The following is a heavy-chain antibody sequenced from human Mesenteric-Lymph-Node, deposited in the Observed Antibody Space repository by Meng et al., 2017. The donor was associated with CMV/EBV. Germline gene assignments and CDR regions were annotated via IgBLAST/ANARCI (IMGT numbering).Heavy chain of an antibody. CDR3: ATSPSGYTSDWYDY. Sequence: GSLRLSCSVSGGSISSSSYYWGWTRQPPGKGLDWIGNIYYSGSTYCNPSLKSRVTISVDTSKNQFSLKLSSVTATDTAVYYCATSPSGYTSDWYDYWGQGTLVTVSS. CDR2: IYYSGST. CDR1: GGSISSSSYY. D-gene: IGHD6-13*01. J-gene: IGHJ4*02. V-gene: IGHV4-39*07.